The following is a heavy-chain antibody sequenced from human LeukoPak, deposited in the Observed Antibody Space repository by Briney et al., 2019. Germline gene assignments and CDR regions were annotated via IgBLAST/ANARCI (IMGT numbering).Heavy chain of an antibody. D-gene: IGHD6-6*01. Sequence: GGSLSLSCAVSGFTFSTYWMTWVRQAPGKGLEWVANINQDGGVKYYVDSLKDRFTIYRDNAKNSLYLQMNSLRAEDTAIYYCARIGYSSSSNDYWGQGTLVTVSS. CDR2: INQDGGVK. CDR3: ARIGYSSSSNDY. V-gene: IGHV3-7*01. CDR1: GFTFSTYW. J-gene: IGHJ4*02.